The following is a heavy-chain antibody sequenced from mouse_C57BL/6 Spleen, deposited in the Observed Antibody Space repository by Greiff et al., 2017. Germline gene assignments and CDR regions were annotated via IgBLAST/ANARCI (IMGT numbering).Heavy chain of an antibody. CDR1: GYTFTSYW. J-gene: IGHJ4*01. CDR2: IYPGSGST. Sequence: QVQLQQPGAELVKPGASVKMSCKASGYTFTSYWITWVKQRPGQGLEWIGDIYPGSGSTNYNEKFKSKATLTVDTSSSTAYMQRSSLTSEDSAVYYCARPGTGDYAMDYWGQGTSVTVSS. D-gene: IGHD3-3*01. V-gene: IGHV1-55*01. CDR3: ARPGTGDYAMDY.